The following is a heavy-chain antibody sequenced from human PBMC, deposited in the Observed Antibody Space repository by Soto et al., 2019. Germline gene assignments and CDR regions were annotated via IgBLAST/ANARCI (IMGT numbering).Heavy chain of an antibody. D-gene: IGHD3-10*01. CDR1: GGSIRSGDYY. Sequence: SGTLSLTCTVSGGSIRSGDYYWSWIRQPPGKGLEWIGYIYYSGSTYYNPSLKSRVTVSVDTSKNQFSLKLSSVTAADTAVYYCGRGPNYYNSASGWLDPWGQGTLVTVSS. CDR3: GRGPNYYNSASGWLDP. CDR2: IYYSGST. V-gene: IGHV4-30-4*01. J-gene: IGHJ5*02.